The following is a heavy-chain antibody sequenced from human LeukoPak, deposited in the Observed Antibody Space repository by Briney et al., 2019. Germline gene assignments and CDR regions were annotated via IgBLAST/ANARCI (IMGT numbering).Heavy chain of an antibody. CDR2: MNPNSGDT. D-gene: IGHD3-3*02. Sequence: ASVKVSCKASVYTFTNFYIHWVRQALGQGLEWMGWMNPNSGDTSYAREFQDRVTMTRDTSLNTAYMELSRLRSDDTAVYFCARRPINCIIANCYVDYWGQGTLVTVSS. J-gene: IGHJ4*02. V-gene: IGHV1-2*02. CDR3: ARRPINCIIANCYVDY. CDR1: VYTFTNFY.